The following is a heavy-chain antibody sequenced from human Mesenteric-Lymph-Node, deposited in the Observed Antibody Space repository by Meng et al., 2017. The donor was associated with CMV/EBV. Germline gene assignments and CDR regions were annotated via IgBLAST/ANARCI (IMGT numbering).Heavy chain of an antibody. V-gene: IGHV1-69*06. Sequence: SVKVSCKTSANIFDNYDIAWVRQAPGQGLEWMGRITPMFDKPTYAQIFRGRVTMTADRSTYTVSMELSSLRSDDTAVYYCARSFLAPVWELELLGYFDYWGQGTLVTVSS. CDR1: ANIFDNYD. J-gene: IGHJ4*02. D-gene: IGHD1-7*01. CDR3: ARSFLAPVWELELLGYFDY. CDR2: ITPMFDKP.